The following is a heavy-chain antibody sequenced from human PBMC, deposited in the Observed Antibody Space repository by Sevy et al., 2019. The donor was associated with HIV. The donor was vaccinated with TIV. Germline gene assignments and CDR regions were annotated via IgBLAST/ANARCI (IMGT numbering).Heavy chain of an antibody. CDR1: GFTFSSYG. Sequence: GGSLRLSCAASGFTFSSYGMHWVRQAPGKGLEWVAVISYDGSNKYYADSVKGRFTISRDNSKNTLYLQMNSLGDKDTAVYYCARERTVAGGPYSFDYWGQGTLVTVSS. CDR3: ARERTVAGGPYSFDY. J-gene: IGHJ4*02. V-gene: IGHV3-30*03. CDR2: ISYDGSNK. D-gene: IGHD6-19*01.